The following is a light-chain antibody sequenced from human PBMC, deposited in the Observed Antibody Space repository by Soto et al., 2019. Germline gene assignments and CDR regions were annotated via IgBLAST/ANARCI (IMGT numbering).Light chain of an antibody. J-gene: IGKJ1*01. CDR1: QSVSTRS. Sequence: EIVLMQSPGTLSLSPGERATLSCRASQSVSTRSLAWYQQKPGQAPRLLISGASSRAADIPDRFSGSGSGTDFTLTINRLEPEDFAVYYCQQYDSSPRTFGQGTKVE. CDR2: GAS. CDR3: QQYDSSPRT. V-gene: IGKV3-20*01.